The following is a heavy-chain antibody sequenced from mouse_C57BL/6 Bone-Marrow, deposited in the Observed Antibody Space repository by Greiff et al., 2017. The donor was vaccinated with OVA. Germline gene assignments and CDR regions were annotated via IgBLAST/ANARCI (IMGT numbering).Heavy chain of an antibody. D-gene: IGHD1-1*01. CDR1: GYTFTDSE. Sequence: QVQLKESGAELVRPGASVTLSCKASGYTFTDSEMHWVKQTPVHGLEWIGAIDPETGGTAYNQKFKGKAILTADKSSSTAYMELGSLQTEDSAVYYGTGSSINYYAMDYWGQGTSVTVSS. CDR2: IDPETGGT. CDR3: TGSSINYYAMDY. V-gene: IGHV1-15*01. J-gene: IGHJ4*01.